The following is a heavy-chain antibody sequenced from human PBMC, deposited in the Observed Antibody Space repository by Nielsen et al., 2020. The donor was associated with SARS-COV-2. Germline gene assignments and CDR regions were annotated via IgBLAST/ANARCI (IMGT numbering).Heavy chain of an antibody. CDR1: GFTFDDYA. J-gene: IGHJ3*02. CDR3: AKQYSDNYYDAFDI. V-gene: IGHV3-9*01. D-gene: IGHD5-12*01. CDR2: ISWNSGSI. Sequence: GGSLRLSCAASGFTFDDYAIHWVRQAPGKGLEWVSGISWNSGSIGYADSVKGRFTISRDNAKNSLYLQMNSLRAEDTAVYYCAKQYSDNYYDAFDIWGQGTMVTVSS.